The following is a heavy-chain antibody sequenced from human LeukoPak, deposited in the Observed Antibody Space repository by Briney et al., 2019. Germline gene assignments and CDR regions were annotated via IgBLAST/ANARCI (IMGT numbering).Heavy chain of an antibody. CDR1: GGSISSYY. CDR3: ARALLSGYDFWSGPTNYGMGV. J-gene: IGHJ6*02. D-gene: IGHD3-3*01. CDR2: IYYSGST. Sequence: SETLSLTCTVSGGSISSYYWSWIRQPPGKGLEWIGYIYYSGSTNYNPSLKSRVTISVDTSKNQFSLKLSSVTAADTAVYYCARALLSGYDFWSGPTNYGMGVWGQGTTVTVSS. V-gene: IGHV4-59*01.